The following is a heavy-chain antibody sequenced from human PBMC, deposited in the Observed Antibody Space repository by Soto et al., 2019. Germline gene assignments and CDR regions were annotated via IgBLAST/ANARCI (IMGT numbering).Heavy chain of an antibody. CDR1: GASISSSY. CDR3: VRGYYDGRGYSNTFDL. V-gene: IGHV4-59*01. J-gene: IGHJ3*01. Sequence: QVQLQESGPGLVKPSETLSLTCTVSGASISSSYWSWIRPSPGKRLEWIGYVHYTGSTKFNPSLDNRASISVDTSKNQFSLKLGSVSAADTAVYYCVRGYYDGRGYSNTFDLWGQGTMVTVSS. D-gene: IGHD3-16*01. CDR2: VHYTGST.